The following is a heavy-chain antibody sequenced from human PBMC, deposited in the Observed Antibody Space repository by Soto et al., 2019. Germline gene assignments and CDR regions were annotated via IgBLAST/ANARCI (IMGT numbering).Heavy chain of an antibody. V-gene: IGHV1-69*01. CDR2: IIPIFGTA. CDR1: GGTFSSYA. CDR3: ARSSTSCYFSSSGGSCYRDRFDY. D-gene: IGHD2-15*01. Sequence: QVQLVQSGAEVKKPGSSVKVSCKASGGTFSSYAISWVRQAPGQGLEWMGGIIPIFGTANYAQKFQGRVTITADESTSTAYMELSSLRSEDTAVYHCARSSTSCYFSSSGGSCYRDRFDYWGQGTLVTVSS. J-gene: IGHJ4*02.